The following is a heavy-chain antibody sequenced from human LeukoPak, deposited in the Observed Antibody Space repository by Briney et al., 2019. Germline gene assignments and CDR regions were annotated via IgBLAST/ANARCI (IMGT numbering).Heavy chain of an antibody. CDR1: GFTFSSYG. CDR2: IRYEGSNK. Sequence: GGSLRLSCAASGFTFSSYGMHWVRQAPGKGLEWVAFIRYEGSNKYYADSVKGRFTISRDNSKNTLYPQMNSLRAEDTAVYYCAKLTYYYDSSGYYPIDYWGQGTLVTVSS. J-gene: IGHJ4*02. V-gene: IGHV3-30*02. D-gene: IGHD3-22*01. CDR3: AKLTYYYDSSGYYPIDY.